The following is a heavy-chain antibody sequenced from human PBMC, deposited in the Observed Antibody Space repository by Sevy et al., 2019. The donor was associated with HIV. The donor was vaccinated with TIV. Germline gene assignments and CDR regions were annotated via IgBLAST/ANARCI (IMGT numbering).Heavy chain of an antibody. CDR1: GFTFSSYG. V-gene: IGHV3-30*18. Sequence: GGSLRLSCAASGFTFSSYGMHWVRQAPGKGLEWVAVISYDGSNKHYADSVKGRFTISRDNSKNTLYLQMNSLRAEDTAMYYCAKLYGSGSSLFDYWGQGTLVTVSS. CDR3: AKLYGSGSSLFDY. CDR2: ISYDGSNK. J-gene: IGHJ4*02. D-gene: IGHD3-10*01.